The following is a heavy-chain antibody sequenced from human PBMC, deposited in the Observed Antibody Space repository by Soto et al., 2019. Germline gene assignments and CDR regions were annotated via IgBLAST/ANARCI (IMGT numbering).Heavy chain of an antibody. Sequence: QLQLQESGPGLVKPSETLSLTCTVSSAPVSSSTYTWGWIRQPPGKGLEWIGSIYYRWSTYYNPSLHRRVPVSVDTSKNPFSLKLTSVTAADTAVYYCARLHGYCISISCHGHYAMDVWGQGTTVTVSS. CDR3: ARLHGYCISISCHGHYAMDV. J-gene: IGHJ6*02. V-gene: IGHV4-39*01. D-gene: IGHD2-2*01. CDR1: SAPVSSSTYT. CDR2: IYYRWST.